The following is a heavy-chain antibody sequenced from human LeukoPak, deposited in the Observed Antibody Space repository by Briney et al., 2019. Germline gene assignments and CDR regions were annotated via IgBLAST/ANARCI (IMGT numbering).Heavy chain of an antibody. CDR1: GGSISSYY. Sequence: PSETLSLTCTVSGGSISSYYWSWIRQPPGKALEWIGYIYYSGSTNYNPSLKSRVTISVDTSKNQFSLKLSSVTAADTAVYYCARGGYSYEVVFGYFQHWGQGTLVTVSS. CDR2: IYYSGST. CDR3: ARGGYSYEVVFGYFQH. V-gene: IGHV4-59*01. D-gene: IGHD5-18*01. J-gene: IGHJ1*01.